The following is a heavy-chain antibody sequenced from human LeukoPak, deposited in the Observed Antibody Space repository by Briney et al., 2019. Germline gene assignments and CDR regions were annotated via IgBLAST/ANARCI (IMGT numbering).Heavy chain of an antibody. D-gene: IGHD2-15*01. Sequence: SETLSLTCTVSGGSISSYYWSWIRQPPGKGLEWIGNIYYSGSTNYNASLTNRLTISVDTSKNQFSLKLSSVTAADTAVYYCAREVGYCSGGSCYSYFDYWGQGTLVTVSS. CDR2: IYYSGST. J-gene: IGHJ4*02. CDR1: GGSISSYY. V-gene: IGHV4-59*01. CDR3: AREVGYCSGGSCYSYFDY.